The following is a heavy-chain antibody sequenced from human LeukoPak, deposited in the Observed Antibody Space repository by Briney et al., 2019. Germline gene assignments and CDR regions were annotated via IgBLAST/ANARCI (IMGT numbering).Heavy chain of an antibody. CDR2: IYYSGST. CDR3: AGSRYSYGYLGY. V-gene: IGHV4-59*08. D-gene: IGHD5-18*01. J-gene: IGHJ4*02. Sequence: SETLSLTCTVSGGSISSYYWSWIRQPPGKGLEWIGYIYYSGSTNYNPSLKSRVTISVDTSKNQFSLKLSSVTAADTAVYYCAGSRYSYGYLGYWGQGTLVTVSS. CDR1: GGSISSYY.